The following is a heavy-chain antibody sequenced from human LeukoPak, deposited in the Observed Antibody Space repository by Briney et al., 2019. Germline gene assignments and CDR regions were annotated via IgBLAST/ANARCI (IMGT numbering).Heavy chain of an antibody. V-gene: IGHV4-38-2*02. CDR1: GYSISSGYY. D-gene: IGHD3-10*01. J-gene: IGHJ4*02. Sequence: EASETLSLTCTVSGYSISSGYYWGWIRQPPGKGLEWIGSIYHSGSTYYNPSLKSRVTISVDTSKNQFSLKLSSVTAADTAVYYCARGSESYYYGSGSYLDYWGQGTLVTVSS. CDR3: ARGSESYYYGSGSYLDY. CDR2: IYHSGST.